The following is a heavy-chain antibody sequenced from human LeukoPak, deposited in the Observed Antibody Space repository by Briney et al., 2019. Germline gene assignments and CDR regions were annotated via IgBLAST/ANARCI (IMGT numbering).Heavy chain of an antibody. J-gene: IGHJ4*02. CDR2: ISGSGGST. D-gene: IGHD1-26*01. CDR1: GFTFSSYA. CDR3: AKDQYSGSYYPPFDY. Sequence: GGSLRLSCAASGFTFSSYAMSWVRQAPGKGLEWVSAISGSGGSTYFADSVKGHFTISRDNSKNTLYLQMNSLRAEDTAVYYCAKDQYSGSYYPPFDYWGQGTLVTVSS. V-gene: IGHV3-23*01.